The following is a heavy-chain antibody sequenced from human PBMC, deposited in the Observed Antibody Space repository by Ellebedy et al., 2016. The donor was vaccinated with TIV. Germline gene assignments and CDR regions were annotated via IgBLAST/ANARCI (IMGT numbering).Heavy chain of an antibody. CDR1: GDSIRNYY. J-gene: IGHJ4*02. V-gene: IGHV4-59*08. D-gene: IGHD4-17*01. CDR2: IYYSGST. CDR3: ARHPRDYGDYVSYFDY. Sequence: MPSETLSLTCAVSGDSIRNYYWSWIRQAPGKGLEWLGYIYYSGSTNYNPSLKSRVTISLDTSKNQFSLKLSSVTAADTAVYYCARHPRDYGDYVSYFDYWGQGTLVTVSS.